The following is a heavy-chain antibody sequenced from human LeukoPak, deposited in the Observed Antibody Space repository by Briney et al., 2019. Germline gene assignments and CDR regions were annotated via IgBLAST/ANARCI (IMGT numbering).Heavy chain of an antibody. Sequence: GGSLRLSCAASGFTFSNAWMSWVRQAPGKGLEWVGRIKIKTDGGTTDYAAPVKGRFTISRDDSKNTLYLQMNSLKTEDTAVYYCTSDTSGTASAYFDYWGQGTLVTVYS. J-gene: IGHJ4*02. D-gene: IGHD1-26*01. CDR1: GFTFSNAW. CDR2: IKIKTDGGTT. V-gene: IGHV3-15*01. CDR3: TSDTSGTASAYFDY.